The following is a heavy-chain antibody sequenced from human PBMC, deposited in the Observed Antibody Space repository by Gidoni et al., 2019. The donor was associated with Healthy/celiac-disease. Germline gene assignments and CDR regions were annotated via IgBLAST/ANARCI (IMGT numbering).Heavy chain of an antibody. D-gene: IGHD3-22*01. V-gene: IGHV3-21*01. CDR2: ISSSSSYI. J-gene: IGHJ6*02. CDR3: ARGDDSSGALLYYYYGMDV. CDR1: GFTFSSYS. Sequence: EVQLVESGGGLVKPGGSLRLSCAASGFTFSSYSMNWVRQAPGKGLEWVSSISSSSSYIYYADSVKGRFTISRDNAKNSLYLQMNSLRAEDTAVYYCARGDDSSGALLYYYYGMDVWGQGTTVTVSS.